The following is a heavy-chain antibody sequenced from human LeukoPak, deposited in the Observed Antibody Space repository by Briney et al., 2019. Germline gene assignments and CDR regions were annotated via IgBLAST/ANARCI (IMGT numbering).Heavy chain of an antibody. CDR2: IYYSGYT. CDR3: ARQTGSGLFSLP. J-gene: IGHJ4*02. D-gene: IGHD3-10*01. V-gene: IGHV4-59*08. Sequence: SSETLSLTCTVSGGSIRNYYWSWIRQPPGKGLEWIGYIYYSGYTNYNPSLKSRVTISVDTSKNQFSLKLSSVTAADTAVYYCARQTGSGLFSLPGGQGTLVTVSS. CDR1: GGSIRNYY.